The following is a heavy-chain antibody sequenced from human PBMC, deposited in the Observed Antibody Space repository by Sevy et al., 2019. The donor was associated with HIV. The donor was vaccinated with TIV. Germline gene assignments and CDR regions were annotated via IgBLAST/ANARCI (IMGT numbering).Heavy chain of an antibody. J-gene: IGHJ6*02. D-gene: IGHD3-22*01. Sequence: GGSLRLSCAASTFSVTDNYMSWVRQAPGKGLEWVSTIYSGGSTLYAGSVKGRFTISRDNSRNTLYLIMTSLRADDTAVYYCARDSYYDDSGYYYSYYGLDVWGQGTTVTVSS. V-gene: IGHV3-66*01. CDR2: IYSGGST. CDR3: ARDSYYDDSGYYYSYYGLDV. CDR1: TFSVTDNY.